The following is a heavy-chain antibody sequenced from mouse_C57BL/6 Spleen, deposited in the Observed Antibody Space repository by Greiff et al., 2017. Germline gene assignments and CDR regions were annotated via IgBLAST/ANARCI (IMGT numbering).Heavy chain of an antibody. CDR3: ARAFPTVVATDDYFDY. CDR1: GYSITSGYY. D-gene: IGHD1-1*01. CDR2: ISYDGSN. J-gene: IGHJ2*01. Sequence: VQLKESGPGLVKPSQSLSLTCSVTGYSITSGYYWNWIRQFPGNKLEWMGYISYDGSNNYNPSLKNRISITRDTSKNQFFLKLNSVTTEDTATYYCARAFPTVVATDDYFDYWGQGTTLTVSS. V-gene: IGHV3-6*01.